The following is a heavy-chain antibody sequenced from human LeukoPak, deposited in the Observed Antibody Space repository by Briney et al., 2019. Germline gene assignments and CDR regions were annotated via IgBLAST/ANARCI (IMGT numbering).Heavy chain of an antibody. CDR3: ARRGSSGWYADFDY. Sequence: SETLSLTCTVSGGSISGYYWSWIRQPPGKGLEWIGYISDSGITNYNPSLKSRVTISVDTSKNHFSLKLTSVTAADTAVYYCARRGSSGWYADFDYWGHGTLVTVSS. V-gene: IGHV4-59*08. D-gene: IGHD6-19*01. CDR2: ISDSGIT. CDR1: GGSISGYY. J-gene: IGHJ4*01.